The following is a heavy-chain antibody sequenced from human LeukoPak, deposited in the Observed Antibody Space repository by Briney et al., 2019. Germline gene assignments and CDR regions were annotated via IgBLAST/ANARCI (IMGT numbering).Heavy chain of an antibody. CDR3: ARVPHRLTNTHEPLYYYYGMDV. D-gene: IGHD3-16*01. Sequence: SETLSLTCTVSGGSVSSGSYYWSWIRQPPGKGLEWIGYIYYSGSTNHNPSLKSRVTISVDTSKNQFSLKLSSVTAADTAVYYCARVPHRLTNTHEPLYYYYGMDVWGKGTTVTVSS. CDR1: GGSVSSGSYY. V-gene: IGHV4-61*01. CDR2: IYYSGST. J-gene: IGHJ6*04.